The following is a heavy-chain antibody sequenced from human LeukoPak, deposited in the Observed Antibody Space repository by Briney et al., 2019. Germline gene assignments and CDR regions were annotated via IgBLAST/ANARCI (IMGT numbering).Heavy chain of an antibody. D-gene: IGHD4-17*01. CDR2: INHSGST. Sequence: SETLSLTCAVYGRSFSGHYWSWIRQPPGKGLEWIGEINHSGSTNYNPSLKSRVTISVDTSKKHFSLNLNSVTAADTAVYYCARGPDYGDYLPSSFDYWGQGTLVTVSS. CDR3: ARGPDYGDYLPSSFDY. J-gene: IGHJ4*02. V-gene: IGHV4-34*01. CDR1: GRSFSGHY.